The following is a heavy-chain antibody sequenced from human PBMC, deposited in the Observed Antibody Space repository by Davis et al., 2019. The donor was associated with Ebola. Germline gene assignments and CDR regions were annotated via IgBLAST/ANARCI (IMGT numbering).Heavy chain of an antibody. Sequence: GESLKISCAASGFIFSRYVMSWVRQAPGKGLEWVSTLGTSADTYYADSVKGRFTISRDNSKNTLYLQMNGLRVEDTAIYYCAKDTSNIWFDMWGQGTNVTVSS. V-gene: IGHV3-23*01. D-gene: IGHD2-2*01. J-gene: IGHJ3*02. CDR3: AKDTSNIWFDM. CDR2: LGTSADT. CDR1: GFIFSRYV.